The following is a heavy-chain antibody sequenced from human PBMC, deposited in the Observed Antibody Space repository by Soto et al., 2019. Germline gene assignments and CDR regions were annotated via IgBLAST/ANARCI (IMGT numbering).Heavy chain of an antibody. CDR3: AIRRYFDWFQTIKDDAFDI. D-gene: IGHD3-9*01. J-gene: IGHJ3*02. Sequence: PSETLSLTCTVSGGSISSSSYYWGWIRQPPGKGLEWIGSIYYSGSTYYNPSLKSRVTISVDTSKNQFSLKLSSVTAADTAVYYCAIRRYFDWFQTIKDDAFDIWGQGTMVTVSS. CDR2: IYYSGST. V-gene: IGHV4-39*01. CDR1: GGSISSSSYY.